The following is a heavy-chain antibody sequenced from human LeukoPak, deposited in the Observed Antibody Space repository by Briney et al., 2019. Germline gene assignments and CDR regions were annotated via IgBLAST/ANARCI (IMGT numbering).Heavy chain of an antibody. V-gene: IGHV3-30*18. CDR1: GFTLGTYG. CDR2: ITYDGSNQ. CDR3: AKEYGPGSTWRLYSFDH. Sequence: GGSLRLSCTASGFTLGTYGMNWVRQAPGKGLEWLGIITYDGSNQYHIDSVKGRFTISRDNSKNTLYLQMNSLRVEDSAVYYCAKEYGPGSTWRLYSFDHWGQGTLVTVSS. D-gene: IGHD3-10*01. J-gene: IGHJ4*02.